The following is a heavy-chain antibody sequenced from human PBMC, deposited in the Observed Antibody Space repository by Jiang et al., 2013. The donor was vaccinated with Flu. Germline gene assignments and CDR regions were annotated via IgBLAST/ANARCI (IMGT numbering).Heavy chain of an antibody. CDR2: IYYSGST. V-gene: IGHV4-59*12. J-gene: IGHJ4*02. CDR1: GGSISSYY. D-gene: IGHD5-12*01. Sequence: LLKPSETLSLTCTVSGGSISSYYWSWIRQPPGKGLEWIGYIYYSGSTNYNPSLKSRVTISVDTSKNQFSLTLTSLTAADTGVYYCARRGVWTQWMFDFWGQGIPVTVSS. CDR3: ARRGVWTQWMFDF.